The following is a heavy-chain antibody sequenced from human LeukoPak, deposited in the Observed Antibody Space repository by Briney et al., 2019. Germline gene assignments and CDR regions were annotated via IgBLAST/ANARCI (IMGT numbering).Heavy chain of an antibody. CDR1: GFNFRTYS. Sequence: GGSLRLSCAASGFNFRTYSMNWVRQAPGKGLEWVSYISSGSSTIYYAHSLKGRFTISRDNAKNSLYLQTNSLRDEDTAVYYCARGGLEWLSYWGQGTLVTVSS. CDR2: ISSGSSTI. CDR3: ARGGLEWLSY. D-gene: IGHD6-19*01. V-gene: IGHV3-48*02. J-gene: IGHJ4*02.